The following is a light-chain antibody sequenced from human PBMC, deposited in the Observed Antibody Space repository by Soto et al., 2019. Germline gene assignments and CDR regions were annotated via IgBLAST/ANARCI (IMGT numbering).Light chain of an antibody. CDR3: QQDGTSPRT. Sequence: EILLTQSPGTLSLSPGERATLSCRASQNINSNYLAWYQRKPGQAPMLLIYDTSNRATDVPDRCSVSGSGTDFTLTISRLEHEDFAVYYCQQDGTSPRTFDGRTKAEIK. CDR2: DTS. CDR1: QNINSNY. J-gene: IGKJ4*01. V-gene: IGKV3-20*01.